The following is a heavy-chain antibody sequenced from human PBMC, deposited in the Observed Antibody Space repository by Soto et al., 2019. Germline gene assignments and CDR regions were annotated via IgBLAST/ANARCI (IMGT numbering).Heavy chain of an antibody. D-gene: IGHD3-22*01. J-gene: IGHJ4*02. CDR3: ARSITMIVVVITTAFDY. Sequence: ASVKVSCKASGGTFSSYAISWVRQAPGQGLEWMGGIIPIFGTANYAQKFQGRVTITADESTSTAYMELSSLRSEDTAVYYCARSITMIVVVITTAFDYWGQGTLVTVSS. CDR1: GGTFSSYA. V-gene: IGHV1-69*13. CDR2: IIPIFGTA.